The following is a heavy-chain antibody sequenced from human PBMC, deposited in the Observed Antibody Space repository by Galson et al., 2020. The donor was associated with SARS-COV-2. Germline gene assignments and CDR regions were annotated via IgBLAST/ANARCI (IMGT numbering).Heavy chain of an antibody. Sequence: LKISCAASGFTFSNYGIHWVRRAPGKGLEWVTFIRYDGSNKYYADSVKGRFTISRDNSKNTLYLQMNSLRAEDTAVYYCAKDRASGSYXXXSWXQGXLV. D-gene: IGHD1-26*01. J-gene: IGHJ4*02. CDR3: AKDRASGSYXXXS. CDR1: GFTFSNYG. V-gene: IGHV3-30*02. CDR2: IRYDGSNK.